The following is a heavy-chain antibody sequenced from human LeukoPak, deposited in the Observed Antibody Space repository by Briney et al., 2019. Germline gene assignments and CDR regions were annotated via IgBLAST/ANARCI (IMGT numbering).Heavy chain of an antibody. V-gene: IGHV4-31*03. D-gene: IGHD3-22*01. CDR3: ARNGDSYEKSGYYYLFDF. Sequence: PSETLSLTCTVSGGSISSGGYYWSWIRQHPGKGLEWIGYIYYSGSTYYNPSLKSRVTISVDTSKNQFSLKLSSVAAADTAVYYCARNGDSYEKSGYYYLFDFWGQGTLVTVSS. J-gene: IGHJ4*02. CDR2: IYYSGST. CDR1: GGSISSGGYY.